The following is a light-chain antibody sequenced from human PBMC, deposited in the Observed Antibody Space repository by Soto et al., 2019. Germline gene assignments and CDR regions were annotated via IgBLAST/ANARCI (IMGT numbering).Light chain of an antibody. CDR2: LATDGSH. CDR1: SEHSNYA. Sequence: QLVLTQSPSASASLGASVKLTCTLSSEHSNYAIAWYQQQPEKGPRYLMKLATDGSHTKGDGIPDRFSGSSSGAERYLTISSLQSEDEADYYCQTWGTDGWVFGGGTKVTVL. V-gene: IGLV4-69*01. J-gene: IGLJ3*02. CDR3: QTWGTDGWV.